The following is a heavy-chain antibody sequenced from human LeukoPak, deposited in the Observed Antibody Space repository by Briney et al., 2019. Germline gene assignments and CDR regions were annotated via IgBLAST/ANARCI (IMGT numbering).Heavy chain of an antibody. D-gene: IGHD1-14*01. Sequence: SGTLSLTCTVSGGSISSYYWSWIRQPPGKGLEWIGYIYYSGSTNYNPSLKSRVTISIDTSKNQFSLRLNSVTATDTAVYYCARLDKPGWFDPWGQGTLVTVSS. CDR2: IYYSGST. J-gene: IGHJ5*02. CDR3: ARLDKPGWFDP. V-gene: IGHV4-59*08. CDR1: GGSISSYY.